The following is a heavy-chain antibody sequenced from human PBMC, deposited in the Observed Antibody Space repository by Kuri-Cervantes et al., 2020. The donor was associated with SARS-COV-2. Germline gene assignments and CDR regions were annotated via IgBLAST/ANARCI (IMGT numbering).Heavy chain of an antibody. CDR3: AKDQRPSYYDFWSGPFDY. CDR2: IYSGGST. V-gene: IGHV3-53*01. D-gene: IGHD3-3*01. Sequence: GGSLRLSCAASGFTVSSNYMSWVRQAPGKGLEWVSVIYSGGSTYYADSVKGRFTISRDNSKNTLYLQMNSLRAEDTAVYYCAKDQRPSYYDFWSGPFDYWGQGTLVTVSS. J-gene: IGHJ4*02. CDR1: GFTVSSNY.